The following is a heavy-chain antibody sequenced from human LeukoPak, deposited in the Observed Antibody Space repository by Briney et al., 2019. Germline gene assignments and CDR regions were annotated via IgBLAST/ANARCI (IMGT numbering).Heavy chain of an antibody. D-gene: IGHD3-22*01. V-gene: IGHV4-34*01. J-gene: IGHJ4*02. CDR3: ARGTNSGYGGYDLLHDYDSSGYYIVY. CDR1: GGFFSGYY. Sequence: SETLSLTCAVYGGFFSGYYWSWIRQPPGKGLEWIGEINHRGNNNYNPSLKSRVTISGDTPKNQFCLKLSSVTAADTAVYYCARGTNSGYGGYDLLHDYDSSGYYIVYWGQGTLVTVSS. CDR2: INHRGNN.